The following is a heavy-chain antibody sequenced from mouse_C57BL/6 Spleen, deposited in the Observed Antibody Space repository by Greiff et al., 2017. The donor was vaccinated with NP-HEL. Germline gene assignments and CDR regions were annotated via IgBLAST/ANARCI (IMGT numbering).Heavy chain of an antibody. CDR1: GFTFSSYA. V-gene: IGHV5-4*01. D-gene: IGHD1-1*01. CDR2: ISDGGSYT. J-gene: IGHJ3*01. Sequence: EVKLVESGGGLVKPGGSLKLSCAASGFTFSSYAMSWVRQTPEKRLEWVATISDGGSYTYYPDNVKGRFTISRDNAKNNLYLQMSHLKSEDTAMYYCARDRGYYYGSSYSFAYWGQGTLVTVSA. CDR3: ARDRGYYYGSSYSFAY.